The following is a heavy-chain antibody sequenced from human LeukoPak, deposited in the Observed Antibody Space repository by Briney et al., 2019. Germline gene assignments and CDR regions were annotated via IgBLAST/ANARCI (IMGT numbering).Heavy chain of an antibody. V-gene: IGHV3-53*01. Sequence: QPGGSLRLSCAASGFTVSSNYMSWVRQAPGKGLEWVSIIYSGGSTYYADSVKGRFTISRGNSKNTLYFQMNSLRAEDTAVYYCARAPYGNYYYYYMDVWGKGTTVTVSS. J-gene: IGHJ6*03. CDR2: IYSGGST. CDR3: ARAPYGNYYYYYMDV. D-gene: IGHD3-10*01. CDR1: GFTVSSNY.